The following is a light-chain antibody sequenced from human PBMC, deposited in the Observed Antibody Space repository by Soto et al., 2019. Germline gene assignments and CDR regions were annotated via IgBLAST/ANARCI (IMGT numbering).Light chain of an antibody. Sequence: EIVLTQSPGTLSLSPGERATLSCRASQSITSNFLAWYQQKPGQAPRLLIYGASTRAAGVPDRFSGSGSGPDFTLTITRLEAEDFAVYYCHQYGRSPLMYTFGQGTKLGVK. V-gene: IGKV3-20*01. CDR3: HQYGRSPLMYT. J-gene: IGKJ2*01. CDR1: QSITSNF. CDR2: GAS.